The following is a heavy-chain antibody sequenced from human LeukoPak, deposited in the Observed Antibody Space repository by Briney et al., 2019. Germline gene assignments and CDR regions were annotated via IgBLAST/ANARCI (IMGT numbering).Heavy chain of an antibody. J-gene: IGHJ4*02. V-gene: IGHV4-4*02. Sequence: SGTLSLTCAVSGGSISSSNWWSWVRQPPGKGLEWIGEIYHSGSTNYNPSLKSRVTISVDKSKNQFSLKLSSVTAADTAVYYCARRPVIAAAGYNFDYWGQGTLVTVSS. CDR2: IYHSGST. CDR1: GGSISSSNW. D-gene: IGHD6-13*01. CDR3: ARRPVIAAAGYNFDY.